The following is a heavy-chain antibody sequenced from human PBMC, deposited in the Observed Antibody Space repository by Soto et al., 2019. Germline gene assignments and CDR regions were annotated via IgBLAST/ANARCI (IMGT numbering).Heavy chain of an antibody. Sequence: EVQLLESGGGLVQPGGSLRLSCAASGFTFSSYAMSWVRQAPGKGLEWVSAISGSGGSTYYADSGKGRFTISRDNSKNTLYLQMNSLRAEDTAVYYCAKAYDSSGYYLGWFDPWVQGTLVTVSS. CDR2: ISGSGGST. D-gene: IGHD3-22*01. V-gene: IGHV3-23*01. J-gene: IGHJ5*02. CDR1: GFTFSSYA. CDR3: AKAYDSSGYYLGWFDP.